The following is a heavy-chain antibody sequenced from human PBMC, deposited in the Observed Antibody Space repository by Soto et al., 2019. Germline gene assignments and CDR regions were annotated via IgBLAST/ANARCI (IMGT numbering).Heavy chain of an antibody. CDR1: GYTFTRYA. J-gene: IGHJ6*02. CDR3: ARTARTIFGVVRYGMDV. CDR2: INAGNGNT. V-gene: IGHV1-3*01. Sequence: ASVKVSCKASGYTFTRYAMHWVRQAPGQRLEWMGWINAGNGNTKYSQKFQGRVTITTDTSTSTAYMELSSLRSEDTAVYYCARTARTIFGVVRYGMDVWGQGTTVTVSS. D-gene: IGHD3-3*01.